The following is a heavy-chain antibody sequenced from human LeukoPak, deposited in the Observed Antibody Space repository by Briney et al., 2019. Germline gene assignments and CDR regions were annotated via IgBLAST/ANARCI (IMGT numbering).Heavy chain of an antibody. Sequence: PGRSLRLSCAASGFTFRAYGMHWVRQAPGKGLEWVAIISYDGSNTYYADSVKGRFTISRDNSKNTLYLQMDSLRTEGTAVYYCAKEGDISSSWYLSNYFDYWGQGTLVTVSS. CDR2: ISYDGSNT. J-gene: IGHJ4*02. V-gene: IGHV3-30*18. CDR1: GFTFRAYG. CDR3: AKEGDISSSWYLSNYFDY. D-gene: IGHD6-13*01.